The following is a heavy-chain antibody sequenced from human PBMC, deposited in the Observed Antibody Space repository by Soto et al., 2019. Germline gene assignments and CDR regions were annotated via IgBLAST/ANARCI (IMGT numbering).Heavy chain of an antibody. CDR2: ISSSSSYI. J-gene: IGHJ4*02. V-gene: IGHV3-21*01. CDR1: GFTFSSYS. CDR3: ARDYGDYSQFDY. D-gene: IGHD4-17*01. Sequence: PVGSLRLSCAASGFTFSSYSMNWVRQAPGKGLEWVSSISSSSSYIYYADSVKGRFTISRDNAKNSLYLQMNSLRAEDTAVYYCARDYGDYSQFDYWGQGTLVTVSS.